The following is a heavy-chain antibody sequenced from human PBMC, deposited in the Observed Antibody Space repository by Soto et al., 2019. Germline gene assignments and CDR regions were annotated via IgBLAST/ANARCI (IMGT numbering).Heavy chain of an antibody. J-gene: IGHJ5*02. CDR2: VNPTGGST. CDR1: GYTFTSYY. CDR3: ARHLAGGDP. V-gene: IGHV1-46*03. Sequence: QVQLVQSGAEVKKPGASVRVSCKASGYTFTSYYIHWVRQAPGQGLEWMAIVNPTGGSTNYAQKFQGRVTVTFDTSTSTVFMELNSLRYEDRAVYYCARHLAGGDPWGQGTLVTVSS. D-gene: IGHD3-3*02.